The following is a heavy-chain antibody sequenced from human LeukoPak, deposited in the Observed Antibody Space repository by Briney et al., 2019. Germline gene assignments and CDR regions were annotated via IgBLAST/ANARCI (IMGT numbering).Heavy chain of an antibody. D-gene: IGHD2-2*02. CDR3: ARGYSFPYYYMDV. V-gene: IGHV4-61*02. CDR2: IYTSGST. J-gene: IGHJ6*03. CDR1: GGSISSGSYD. Sequence: PSETLSLTCTVSGGSISSGSYDWSWIRQPAGKGLDWIGRIYTSGSTNYNPSLKSRVTISVDTSKNQFSLNLASVTAADTAVYYCARGYSFPYYYMDVWGKGSTVTVSS.